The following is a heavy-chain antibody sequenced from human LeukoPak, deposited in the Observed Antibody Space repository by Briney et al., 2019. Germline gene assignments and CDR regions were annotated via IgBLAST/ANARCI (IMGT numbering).Heavy chain of an antibody. CDR2: ISSSSSYI. CDR1: GFTFSSYS. J-gene: IGHJ5*02. Sequence: GGSLRLSCAASGFTFSSYSMNWVRQAPGKGLEWVSSISSSSSYIYYADSVKGRFTISRDNAKNSLYLQMNRLRAEDTAVYYCARDMVYYDILTPRNWFDPWGQGTLVTVSS. V-gene: IGHV3-21*01. CDR3: ARDMVYYDILTPRNWFDP. D-gene: IGHD3-9*01.